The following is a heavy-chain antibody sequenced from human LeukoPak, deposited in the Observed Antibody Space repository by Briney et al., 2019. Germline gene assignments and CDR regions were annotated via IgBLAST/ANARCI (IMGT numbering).Heavy chain of an antibody. J-gene: IGHJ4*02. CDR1: GFTFSDYY. Sequence: PGGSLRLSCAASGFTFSDYYMSWIRQAPGKGLEWVSYISSSGSTIYYADSVKGRFTISRDNAKNSLYLQMNSLRAEDTALYYCAKSSRPAVAGTDADYWGQGTLVTVSS. CDR2: ISSSGSTI. V-gene: IGHV3-11*01. CDR3: AKSSRPAVAGTDADY. D-gene: IGHD6-19*01.